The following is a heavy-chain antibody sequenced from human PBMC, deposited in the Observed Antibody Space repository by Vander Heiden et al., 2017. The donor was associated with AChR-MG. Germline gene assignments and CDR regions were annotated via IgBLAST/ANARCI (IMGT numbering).Heavy chain of an antibody. Sequence: EVQLVESGGGLVQPGGSLSLSCAASGFTFSTSWMSWVRQAPGKGLEWVANIKEDGSEKYYIDSVKGRFTISRDNARNSLYLQMNSLSAEDTAVYYCARTGTLTEYGGQGTLVTVSS. J-gene: IGHJ4*02. V-gene: IGHV3-7*01. CDR3: ARTGTLTEY. CDR1: GFTFSTSW. CDR2: IKEDGSEK. D-gene: IGHD1-7*01.